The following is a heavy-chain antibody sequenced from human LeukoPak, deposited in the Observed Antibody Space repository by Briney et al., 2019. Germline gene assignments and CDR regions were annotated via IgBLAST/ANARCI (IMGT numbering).Heavy chain of an antibody. CDR1: GFPLSSYA. CDR3: ARVPVTSCRGVYCYPFDY. D-gene: IGHD2-21*01. J-gene: IGHJ4*02. V-gene: IGHV3-23*01. Sequence: GGSLRLSCAASGFPLSSYAMSWVRQASGKGLEWVSATSSSDPGTYYADSVRGRFTISRDNSKNTLYLQLNSLRVEDAGVYYCARVPVTSCRGVYCYPFDYWGQGTLVTVSS. CDR2: TSSSDPGT.